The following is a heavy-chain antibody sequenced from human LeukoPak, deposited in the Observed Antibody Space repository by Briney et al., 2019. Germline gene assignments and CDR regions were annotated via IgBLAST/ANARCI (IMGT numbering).Heavy chain of an antibody. J-gene: IGHJ4*02. CDR2: IVVGSGNT. Sequence: SVKVSCKASGFTFTSSAVQWVRQARGQRLEWIGWIVVGSGNTNYAQKFQERVTITRDMSTSTAYMELSSLRSEDTAVYYCAAAFGYSYGYWWGGVSDPVGLPDYWGQGTLVTVSS. D-gene: IGHD5-18*01. CDR1: GFTFTSSA. CDR3: AAAFGYSYGYWWGGVSDPVGLPDY. V-gene: IGHV1-58*01.